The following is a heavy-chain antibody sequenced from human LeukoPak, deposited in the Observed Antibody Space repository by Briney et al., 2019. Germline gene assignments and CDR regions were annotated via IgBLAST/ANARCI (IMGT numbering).Heavy chain of an antibody. Sequence: LLLECAASGLVFRRYGVNAVRQAPGKGLEWVSYISSSGRTIYYADSVKGRFTISRDNSKNTLYLQMNSLRAEDTAVYYCAKDSSGWYFDYWGQGTLVTVSS. D-gene: IGHD6-19*01. CDR2: ISSSGRTI. CDR1: GLVFRRYG. V-gene: IGHV3-48*01. J-gene: IGHJ4*02. CDR3: AKDSSGWYFDY.